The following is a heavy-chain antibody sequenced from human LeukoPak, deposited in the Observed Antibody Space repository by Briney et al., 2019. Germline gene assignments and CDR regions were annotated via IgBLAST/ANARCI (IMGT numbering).Heavy chain of an antibody. V-gene: IGHV1-69*01. CDR3: ASSKNPYCSSTSCYEGYYGMDV. CDR1: GGTFSSYA. D-gene: IGHD2-2*01. J-gene: IGHJ6*02. CDR2: IIPIFGTA. Sequence: ASVKASCKASGGTFSSYAISWVRQAPGQGLGWMGGIIPIFGTANYAQKFQGRVTITADESTSTAYMELSSLRSEDTAVYYCASSKNPYCSSTSCYEGYYGMDVWGQGTTVTVSS.